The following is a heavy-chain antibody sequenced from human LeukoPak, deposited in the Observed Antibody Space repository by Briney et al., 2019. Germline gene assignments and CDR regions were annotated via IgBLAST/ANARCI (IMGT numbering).Heavy chain of an antibody. Sequence: LXLSXXXXGXTFXDYYMTWIRQAPXKXLEWVSYISSSGSTIYYADSVKGRFTISRDNAKNSLYLQMNSLRAEDTAAYYCARYCSSTSCHDAVDIWGQGTMVTVSS. CDR2: ISSSGSTI. V-gene: IGHV3-11*01. J-gene: IGHJ3*02. D-gene: IGHD2-2*01. CDR1: GXTFXDYY. CDR3: ARYCSSTSCHDAVDI.